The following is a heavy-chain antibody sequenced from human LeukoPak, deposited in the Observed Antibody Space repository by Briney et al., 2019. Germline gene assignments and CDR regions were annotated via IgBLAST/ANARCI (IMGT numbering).Heavy chain of an antibody. CDR3: AKTRDTVLNEY. CDR1: GYIFTNYG. Sequence: ASVKVSCKASGYIFTNYGISWVRQAPGQGLEWMGWISPYNGHTNFAPNLQDRLTMTTDTFTSTAYMELRSLRSDDTAVYYCAKTRDTVLNEYWGQGTLVTVSS. CDR2: ISPYNGHT. V-gene: IGHV1-18*01. J-gene: IGHJ4*02.